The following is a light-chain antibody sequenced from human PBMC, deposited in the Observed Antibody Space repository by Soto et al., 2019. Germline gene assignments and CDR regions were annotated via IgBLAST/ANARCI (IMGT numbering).Light chain of an antibody. V-gene: IGLV1-44*01. CDR3: AAGDDSMNGYV. CDR1: SANIGSNS. Sequence: QSVLTQPPSASGTPGQRVTISCSGGSANIGSNSANWYQQVPGTAPKLLIYSNNQRPSGVPARFSCSKSGTSASLAISGLQSEDEADYYCAAGDDSMNGYVFGTGTKLTVL. J-gene: IGLJ1*01. CDR2: SNN.